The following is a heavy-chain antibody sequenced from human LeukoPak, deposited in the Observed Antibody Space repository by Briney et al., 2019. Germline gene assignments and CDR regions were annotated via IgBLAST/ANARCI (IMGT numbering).Heavy chain of an antibody. Sequence: SETLSLTCTVSGGSISSYYWSWIRQPPGKGLEWIGEINHSGSTNYNPSLKSRVTISVDTSKNQFSLKLSSVTAADTAVYYCARGPYYYDSSGSKHLNVWGQGTLVTVSS. CDR1: GGSISSYY. CDR3: ARGPYYYDSSGSKHLNV. D-gene: IGHD3-22*01. CDR2: INHSGST. V-gene: IGHV4-34*01. J-gene: IGHJ4*02.